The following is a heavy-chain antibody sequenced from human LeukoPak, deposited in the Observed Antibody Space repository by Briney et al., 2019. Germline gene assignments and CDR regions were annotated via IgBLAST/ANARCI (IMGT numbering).Heavy chain of an antibody. D-gene: IGHD4-17*01. CDR2: VSGSGGST. CDR3: AKERIMTTVTTSPY. Sequence: GGSLRLSCAASGFTFSSYAVSWVRQAPGKGLEWVSAVSGSGGSTYYADSVKGRFTISRDNSKNTLYLQMNSLRAEDTAVYYCAKERIMTTVTTSPYWGQGTLVTVSS. J-gene: IGHJ4*02. CDR1: GFTFSSYA. V-gene: IGHV3-23*01.